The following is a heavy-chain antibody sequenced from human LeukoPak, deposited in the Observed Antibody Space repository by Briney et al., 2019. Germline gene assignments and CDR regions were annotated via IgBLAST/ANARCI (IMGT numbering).Heavy chain of an antibody. CDR3: ASPGYCSGSSCYSGYFQH. J-gene: IGHJ1*01. V-gene: IGHV3-53*01. D-gene: IGHD2-15*01. CDR2: VYYDGNT. CDR1: EFTVSINY. Sequence: GVSLRLSCAASEFTVSINYMNWVRQATGKGLEWVSVVYYDGNTYYADSVKGRFTFSRDSTKNTLYLKMNSLRAEDTAVYYCASPGYCSGSSCYSGYFQHWGQGTLVTVSS.